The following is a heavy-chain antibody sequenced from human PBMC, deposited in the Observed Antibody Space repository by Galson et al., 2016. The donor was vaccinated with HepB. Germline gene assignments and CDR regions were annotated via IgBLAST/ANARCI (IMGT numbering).Heavy chain of an antibody. J-gene: IGHJ5*02. CDR2: IYHNGNT. Sequence: SETLSLTCAVSGGSISSSNWWSWVRQPPGKGLEWIGEIYHNGNTNYNPSLKSRLTISVDKSKNQFSLKLSFVTAADTAVYYCASRFGSGWSSNWFDPWGQGTLGTVSS. CDR1: GGSISSSNW. D-gene: IGHD6-19*01. V-gene: IGHV4-4*02. CDR3: ASRFGSGWSSNWFDP.